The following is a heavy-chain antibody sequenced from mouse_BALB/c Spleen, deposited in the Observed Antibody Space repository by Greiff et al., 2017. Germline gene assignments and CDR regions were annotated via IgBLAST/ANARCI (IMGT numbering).Heavy chain of an antibody. J-gene: IGHJ3*01. V-gene: IGHV2-6-5*01. Sequence: VMLVESGPGLVAPSQSLSITCTVSGFSLTDYGVSWIRQPPGKGLEWLGVIWGGGSTYYNSALKSRLSISKDNSKSQVFLKMNSLQTDDTAMYYCAKEGFYDGYHGGFAYWGQGTLVTVSA. CDR1: GFSLTDYG. CDR2: IWGGGST. D-gene: IGHD2-3*01. CDR3: AKEGFYDGYHGGFAY.